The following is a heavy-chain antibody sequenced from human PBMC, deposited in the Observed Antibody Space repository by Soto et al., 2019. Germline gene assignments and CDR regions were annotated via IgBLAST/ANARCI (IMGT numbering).Heavy chain of an antibody. D-gene: IGHD3-22*01. V-gene: IGHV3-33*01. CDR3: ARDPPDHSSGYYSLDY. CDR1: GFTFSSYG. Sequence: QVQLVESGGVVVQPGRSLRLSCAASGFTFSSYGMHWVRQAPGKGLEWVAVMWSEGDNKYYADSVKGRFTISRDNCKNTLYLQMNSLRAGDTAVYYCARDPPDHSSGYYSLDYWGQGTLVTVSS. J-gene: IGHJ4*02. CDR2: MWSEGDNK.